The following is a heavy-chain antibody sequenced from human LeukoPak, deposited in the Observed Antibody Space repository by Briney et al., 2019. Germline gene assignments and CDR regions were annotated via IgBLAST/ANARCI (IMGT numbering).Heavy chain of an antibody. CDR2: IYYSGST. Sequence: SETLSLTCTVSGGSISSYYWSWIRQPPGKGLEWIGYIYYSGSTNYNPSLKSRVTISVDTSKNQFSLKLSSVTAADTAVYYCARSRDILTGDYYYYYGMDVWGQGTTVTVSS. CDR1: GGSISSYY. CDR3: ARSRDILTGDYYYYYGMDV. J-gene: IGHJ6*02. D-gene: IGHD3-9*01. V-gene: IGHV4-59*01.